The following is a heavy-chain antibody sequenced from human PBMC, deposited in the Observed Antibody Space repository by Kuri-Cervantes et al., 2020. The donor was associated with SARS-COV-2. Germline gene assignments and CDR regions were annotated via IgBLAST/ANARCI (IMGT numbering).Heavy chain of an antibody. J-gene: IGHJ6*03. D-gene: IGHD6-19*01. V-gene: IGHV4-38-2*01. CDR1: GYSISSGYY. Sequence: SETLSLTCAVSGYSISSGYYWGWIRQPPGKGLEWIGSIYHSGSTYYNPSLKSRVTISVDTSKNQFSLKLSSVTAADTAVYYCARNSGYSSGWFYYYYYMDVWGKGTTVTV. CDR2: IYHSGST. CDR3: ARNSGYSSGWFYYYYYMDV.